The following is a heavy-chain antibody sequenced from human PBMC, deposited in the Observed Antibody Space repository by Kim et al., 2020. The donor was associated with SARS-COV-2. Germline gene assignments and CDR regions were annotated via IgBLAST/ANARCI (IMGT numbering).Heavy chain of an antibody. CDR3: ARQLRDLDY. CDR2: EST. J-gene: IGHJ4*02. D-gene: IGHD2-2*01. Sequence: ESTNYNPSLNSRVTISVDMSKTQFSLKLSSVTAADTAVYYCARQLRDLDYWGQGTLVTVSS. V-gene: IGHV4-34*01.